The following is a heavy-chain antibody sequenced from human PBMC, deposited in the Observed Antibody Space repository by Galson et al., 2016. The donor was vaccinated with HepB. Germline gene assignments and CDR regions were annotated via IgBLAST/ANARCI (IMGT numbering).Heavy chain of an antibody. D-gene: IGHD2-15*01. CDR2: INYAGST. Sequence: ETLSLTCGDNGGSFNAYYWSWIRQPPGKGLEWIGEINYAGSTKYNPSLKSRVTISVDTSKNQFSLKLNSMTAADTAVYYCARVVAATNWFDPWGQGTLVTVSS. CDR1: GGSFNAYY. CDR3: ARVVAATNWFDP. J-gene: IGHJ5*02. V-gene: IGHV4-34*01.